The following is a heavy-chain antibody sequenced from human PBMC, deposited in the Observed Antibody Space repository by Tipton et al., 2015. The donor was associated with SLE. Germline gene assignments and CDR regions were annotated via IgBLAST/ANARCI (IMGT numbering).Heavy chain of an antibody. D-gene: IGHD2-2*01. V-gene: IGHV3-73*01. Sequence: SLRLSCAASGFTFSGSAMHWVRQASGKGLEWVGRIRSKTNSYATAYAASVRSRFTISRDDSKNTAYLQMNSLRTEDTAVYYCTRLCASSSCYASFDYWGQGTLVTVPS. CDR1: GFTFSGSA. J-gene: IGHJ4*02. CDR2: IRSKTNSYAT. CDR3: TRLCASSSCYASFDY.